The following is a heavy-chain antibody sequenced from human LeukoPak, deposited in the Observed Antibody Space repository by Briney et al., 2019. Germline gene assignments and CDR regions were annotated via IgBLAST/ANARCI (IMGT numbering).Heavy chain of an antibody. J-gene: IGHJ4*02. CDR3: ARDLTPYYDILTGYSGYDY. D-gene: IGHD3-9*01. Sequence: GGSLRLSCAASGFIFSSYAMNWVRQAPGKGLEWVSGISGSGGRTYYADSVKGRFTISRDNSKNTLYLQMNSLRAEDTAVYYCARDLTPYYDILTGYSGYDYWGQGTLVTVSS. CDR1: GFIFSSYA. V-gene: IGHV3-23*01. CDR2: ISGSGGRT.